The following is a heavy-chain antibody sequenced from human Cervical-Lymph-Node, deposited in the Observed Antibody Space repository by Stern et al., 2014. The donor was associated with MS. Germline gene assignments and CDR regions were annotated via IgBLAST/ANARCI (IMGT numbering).Heavy chain of an antibody. CDR2: IDTKTGNP. CDR1: GYTFTRYA. CDR3: ARTIPYYCSGGSCYIDD. Sequence: VQLVESGSELKKPGASVKVSCKASGYTFTRYAMNWGRQAPGQGLEWMGWIDTKTGNPTYAQGFTGRFVFSLDTSVSTAYLQISSLKAEDTAVYYCARTIPYYCSGGSCYIDDWGQGTLVTVSS. J-gene: IGHJ4*02. V-gene: IGHV7-4-1*02. D-gene: IGHD2-15*01.